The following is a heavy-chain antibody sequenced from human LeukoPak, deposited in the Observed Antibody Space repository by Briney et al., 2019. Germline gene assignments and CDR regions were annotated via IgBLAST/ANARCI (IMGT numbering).Heavy chain of an antibody. CDR3: ARLGYDSSGYYLFY. V-gene: IGHV1-18*01. D-gene: IGHD3-22*01. Sequence: ASVKVSCKASGYTFTSYGISWVRQAPGQGLEWMGWISAYNGNTNYAQKLQGRVTMTRNTSISTAYMELSSLRSEDTAVYYCARLGYDSSGYYLFYWGQGTLVTVSS. CDR2: ISAYNGNT. CDR1: GYTFTSYG. J-gene: IGHJ4*02.